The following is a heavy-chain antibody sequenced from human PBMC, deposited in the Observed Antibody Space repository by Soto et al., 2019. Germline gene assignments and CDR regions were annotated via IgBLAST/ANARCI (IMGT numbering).Heavy chain of an antibody. V-gene: IGHV4-30-4*01. D-gene: IGHD4-17*01. CDR3: ATESGSTYGYFDY. CDR2: ISNSGST. J-gene: IGHJ4*02. CDR1: GGSISSGGYY. Sequence: SETLSLTCTVSGGSISSGGYYWSWIRQSPGKGLEWIGYISNSGSTGYNPSLKTRLSMSVDRSKNQFTLRLTSVTAADTAVYFCATESGSTYGYFDYWGQGTQVTVSS.